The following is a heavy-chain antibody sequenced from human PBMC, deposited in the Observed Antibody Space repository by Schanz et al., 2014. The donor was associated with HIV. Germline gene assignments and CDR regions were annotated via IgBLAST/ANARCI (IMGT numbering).Heavy chain of an antibody. CDR1: GYSFTGYY. J-gene: IGHJ4*02. D-gene: IGHD2-15*01. CDR3: ARDQFQMLPFDS. V-gene: IGHV1-2*02. Sequence: QVQLVQSGAEVEKPGASAKVSCRASGYSFTGYYIHWVQQAPGQGLEWMGWINPTTGKTYYTQKLRGRVTMTRDTSINTASSEVNRLMSDDTAVNYCARDQFQMLPFDSRGQGTLVTVSS. CDR2: INPTTGKT.